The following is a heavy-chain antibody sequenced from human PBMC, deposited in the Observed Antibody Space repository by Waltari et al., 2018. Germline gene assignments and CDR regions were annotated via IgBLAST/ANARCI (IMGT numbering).Heavy chain of an antibody. V-gene: IGHV4-34*01. Sequence: QVQLQQWGAGLLKPSETLSLTCAVYGGSFSGYYWSWIRQPPGKGLEWIGEINHSGSTNYNPSLKSRVTISVDTSKNQFSLKLSSVTAADTAVYYCARGRVAAAGRFAYWGQGTLVTVSS. D-gene: IGHD6-13*01. J-gene: IGHJ4*02. CDR2: INHSGST. CDR3: ARGRVAAAGRFAY. CDR1: GGSFSGYY.